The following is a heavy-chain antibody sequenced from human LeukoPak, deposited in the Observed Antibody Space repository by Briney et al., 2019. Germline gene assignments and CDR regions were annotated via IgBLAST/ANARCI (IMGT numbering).Heavy chain of an antibody. CDR3: ARHGYSSGWYPYYFDS. Sequence: SETLSLTCTVSGASISSYFWSWIRQTPGKGLEWIGYIYYSGGTNYNPSLKSRVTISVDTSKNQFSLKLSSVTAADTALYYCARHGYSSGWYPYYFDSWGQGTLVTVSS. CDR1: GASISSYF. D-gene: IGHD6-19*01. V-gene: IGHV4-59*08. J-gene: IGHJ4*02. CDR2: IYYSGGT.